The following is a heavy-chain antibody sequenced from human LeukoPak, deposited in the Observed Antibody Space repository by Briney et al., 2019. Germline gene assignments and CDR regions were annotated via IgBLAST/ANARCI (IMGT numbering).Heavy chain of an antibody. V-gene: IGHV3-7*01. CDR3: ARDLYRIVVVPHYFDY. D-gene: IGHD3-22*01. CDR2: IKKDGSEK. J-gene: IGHJ4*02. CDR1: GFTYSSYW. Sequence: GGSLRLSCAASGFTYSSYWMSWVRQAPGKGLEWVANIKKDGSEKYYVDSVKGRFTISRDNAKNSLYLQMNSLRAEDTAVYYCARDLYRIVVVPHYFDYWGQGTLVTVSS.